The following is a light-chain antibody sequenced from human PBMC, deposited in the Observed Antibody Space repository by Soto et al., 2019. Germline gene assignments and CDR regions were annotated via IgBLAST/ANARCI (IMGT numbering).Light chain of an antibody. CDR3: SSYSSSTNHVV. V-gene: IGLV2-14*03. CDR1: SSDVGDFNY. CDR2: DVT. Sequence: QSALTQPASVSGSPGRSVTISCTGTSSDVGDFNYVSWYQHLPGRAPKLIIYDVTSRPSGISYRFSASKSGRTASLTISGLQAEDEADYYCSSYSSSTNHVVFGGGTKVTVL. J-gene: IGLJ2*01.